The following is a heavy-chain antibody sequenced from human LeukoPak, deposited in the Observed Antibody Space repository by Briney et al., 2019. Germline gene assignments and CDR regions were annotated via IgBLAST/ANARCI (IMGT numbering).Heavy chain of an antibody. J-gene: IGHJ4*02. CDR1: GFTFSSYS. CDR3: AKTRPLDSSSWSHGDY. V-gene: IGHV3-21*01. D-gene: IGHD6-13*01. CDR2: ISSSSDYV. Sequence: GGSLRLSCAASGFTFSSYSMNWVRQAPGKGLEWVSSISSSSDYVFYADSVKGRITISRDNAKKSLYLQINSLRAEDTAVYYCAKTRPLDSSSWSHGDYWGQGTLVTVSS.